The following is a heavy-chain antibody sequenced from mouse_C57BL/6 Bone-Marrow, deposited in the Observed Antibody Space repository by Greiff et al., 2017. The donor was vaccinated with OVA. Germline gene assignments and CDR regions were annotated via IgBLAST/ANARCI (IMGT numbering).Heavy chain of an antibody. CDR1: GYTFTSYW. V-gene: IGHV1-55*01. CDR3: ARRYYGSSWYFDV. CDR2: IYPGSGST. D-gene: IGHD1-1*01. Sequence: QVQLQQSGAELVKPGASVKMSCKASGYTFTSYWITWVKQRPGQGLEWIGDIYPGSGSTNYNEKFKSKATLTVDTSSSTAYMQLRSLTSEDSAVYYGARRYYGSSWYFDVWGTGTAVTVSS. J-gene: IGHJ1*03.